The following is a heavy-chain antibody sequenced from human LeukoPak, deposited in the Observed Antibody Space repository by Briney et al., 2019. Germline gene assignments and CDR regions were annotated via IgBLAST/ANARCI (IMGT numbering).Heavy chain of an antibody. D-gene: IGHD2-2*02. Sequence: SETLSLTCTVSGGSISSYYWSWIRQPPGKGLEWIGEINHSGSTNYNPSLKSRVTISVDTSKNQFSLKLSSVTAADTAVYYCARAPGKGYCSSTSCYMKDAFDIWGQGTMVTVSS. CDR3: ARAPGKGYCSSTSCYMKDAFDI. CDR2: INHSGST. CDR1: GGSISSYY. J-gene: IGHJ3*02. V-gene: IGHV4-34*01.